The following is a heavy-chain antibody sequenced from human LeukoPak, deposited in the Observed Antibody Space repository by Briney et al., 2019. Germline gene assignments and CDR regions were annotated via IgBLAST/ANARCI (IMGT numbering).Heavy chain of an antibody. CDR1: GGTFSSYG. Sequence: ASVKVSFKASGGTFSSYGISWVRQAPGQGLEWMGGIIPIFGTANYAQKFQGRATITADESTSTAYMELSSLRSEDTAVYYCASGVYYDSSGYSFEYWGQGTLVTVSS. CDR2: IIPIFGTA. D-gene: IGHD3-22*01. V-gene: IGHV1-69*13. CDR3: ASGVYYDSSGYSFEY. J-gene: IGHJ4*02.